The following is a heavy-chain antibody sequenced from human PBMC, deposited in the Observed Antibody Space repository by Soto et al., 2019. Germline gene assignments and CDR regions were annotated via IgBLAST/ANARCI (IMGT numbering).Heavy chain of an antibody. D-gene: IGHD3-3*01. Sequence: ASVKVSCKASGYTFTSYYMHWVRQAPGQGLELMGIINPSGGSTSYAQKFQGRVTMTRDTSTGTVYMELSSLRSEDTAVYYCARDRIWGLRFLEWLPYGMDVWGQGTTVTVSS. J-gene: IGHJ6*02. CDR3: ARDRIWGLRFLEWLPYGMDV. CDR1: GYTFTSYY. V-gene: IGHV1-46*01. CDR2: INPSGGST.